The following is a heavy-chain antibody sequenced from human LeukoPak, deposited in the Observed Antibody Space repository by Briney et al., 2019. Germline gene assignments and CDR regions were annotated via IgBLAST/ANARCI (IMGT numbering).Heavy chain of an antibody. J-gene: IGHJ4*02. CDR1: GFTFSSYW. D-gene: IGHD1-26*01. CDR3: ANLEVVGETGY. V-gene: IGHV3-30-3*01. Sequence: GGSLRLSCAASGFTFSSYWMSWVRQAPGKGLEWVAVISYDGSNKYYADSVKGRFTISRDNSKNTLYLQMNSLRAEDTAVYYCANLEVVGETGYWGQGTLVTVSS. CDR2: ISYDGSNK.